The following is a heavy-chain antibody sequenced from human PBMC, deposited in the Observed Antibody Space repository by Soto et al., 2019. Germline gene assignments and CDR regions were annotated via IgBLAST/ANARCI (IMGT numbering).Heavy chain of an antibody. D-gene: IGHD3-9*01. CDR1: GFTFSSYA. V-gene: IGHV3-23*01. J-gene: IGHJ6*02. CDR2: IGGSGGNT. CDR3: ARVVRYFDTPSGMDV. Sequence: EVQLLESGEGLVQPGGSLKLSCAASGFTFSSYAMSWVRQAPGKGLEWVSGIGGSGGNTYYADSVKGRFTISRDNSKNTLFLKMNSLRAEDTAEYYCARVVRYFDTPSGMDVWVQGTTVTVSS.